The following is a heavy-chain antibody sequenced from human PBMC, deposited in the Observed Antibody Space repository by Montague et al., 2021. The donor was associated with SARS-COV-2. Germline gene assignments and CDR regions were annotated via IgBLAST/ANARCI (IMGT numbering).Heavy chain of an antibody. CDR3: ARAGEDYYYDSSGFLY. D-gene: IGHD3-22*01. CDR2: ISNSGDTK. J-gene: IGHJ4*02. V-gene: IGHV3-48*03. Sequence: SQRLSCAASVFTFSSYEMNLVRQAPGKGLEWVSYISNSGDTKYYSYSVKGRFTISRDNAKNSLYLQMSSLRAEDTAVYYCARAGEDYYYDSSGFLYWGQGTLVTVSS. CDR1: VFTFSSYE.